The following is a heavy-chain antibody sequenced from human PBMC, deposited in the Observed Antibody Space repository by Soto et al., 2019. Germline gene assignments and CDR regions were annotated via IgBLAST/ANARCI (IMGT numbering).Heavy chain of an antibody. D-gene: IGHD1-26*01. CDR3: AREGWEILKYYYGMDV. Sequence: GGSLRLSCAASGFTFSSYWMHWVRQAPGKGLVWVSRINSDGSSTSYADSVKGRFTISRDNAKNTLYLQMNSLRAEDTAVYYCAREGWEILKYYYGMDVWGQGTTVTVSS. CDR1: GFTFSSYW. J-gene: IGHJ6*02. CDR2: INSDGSST. V-gene: IGHV3-74*01.